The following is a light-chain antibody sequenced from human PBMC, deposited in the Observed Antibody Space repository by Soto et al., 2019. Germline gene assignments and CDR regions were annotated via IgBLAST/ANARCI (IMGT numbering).Light chain of an antibody. CDR1: QSVSSSY. CDR3: QQYGSSPIT. CDR2: GAS. J-gene: IGKJ5*01. Sequence: EIVLTQSPGTLSLSPGERATLSCRASQSVSSSYLAWYQQKPGQAPRLLIYGASSRDTGITDRFSGSGSGTDFTLTISRLEAEDFAVYYCQQYGSSPITFGQGTRLEIK. V-gene: IGKV3-20*01.